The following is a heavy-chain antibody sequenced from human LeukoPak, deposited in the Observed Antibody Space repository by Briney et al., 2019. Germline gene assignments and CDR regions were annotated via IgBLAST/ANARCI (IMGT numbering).Heavy chain of an antibody. CDR2: IKSKTDGGTT. D-gene: IGHD4-17*01. V-gene: IGHV3-15*01. CDR1: GFTFSNAW. Sequence: WGSLRLSCAASGFTFSNAWMSWVRQAPGKGLEWVGRIKSKTDGGTTDYAAPVKGRFTISRDDSKNTLYLQMNSLKTEDTAVYYCTTDLLDDYGGNFDYWGQGTLVTVSS. CDR3: TTDLLDDYGGNFDY. J-gene: IGHJ4*02.